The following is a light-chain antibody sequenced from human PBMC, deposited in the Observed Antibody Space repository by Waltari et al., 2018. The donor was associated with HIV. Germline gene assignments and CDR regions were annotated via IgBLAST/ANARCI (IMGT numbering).Light chain of an antibody. CDR1: PSLRHHNGQNY. V-gene: IGKV2-28*01. CDR3: MHGQTSV. J-gene: IGKJ1*01. Sequence: IATIQSPDSLAVSPGEPASISCRSSPSLRHHNGQNYLDRYIQRTGQAPELLIYLGSRRASGVPDRIAGSGSGTDFMLKISRVEPEDVGVEYCMHGQTSVFGQGTKVEVK. CDR2: LGS.